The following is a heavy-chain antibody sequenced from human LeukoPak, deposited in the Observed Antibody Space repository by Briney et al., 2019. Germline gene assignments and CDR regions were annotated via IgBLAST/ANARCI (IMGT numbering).Heavy chain of an antibody. D-gene: IGHD3-22*01. Sequence: PGGSLRLSCAASGFTVSSNYMSWVRQAPGKGLEWVSVLYAGDATYYADSVKGRFTISRDNSKNTLYLQMNSLRAEDTAVYYCAKDKAHYYDSSGHGTLDYWGQGTLVTVSS. CDR1: GFTVSSNY. CDR2: LYAGDAT. CDR3: AKDKAHYYDSSGHGTLDY. J-gene: IGHJ4*02. V-gene: IGHV3-53*01.